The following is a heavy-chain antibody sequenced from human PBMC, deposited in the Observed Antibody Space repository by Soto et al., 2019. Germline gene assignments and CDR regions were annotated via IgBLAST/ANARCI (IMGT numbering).Heavy chain of an antibody. V-gene: IGHV4-4*09. CDR1: GGSISDYY. CDR3: ARAAMGGSSWPFDY. J-gene: IGHJ4*02. Sequence: SETLSLTCTVSGGSISDYYWSWIRQPPGKGLEWIGYMYDSGSTRYNPSLNSRVTISVDTSKNQFSLNLRSVTAADTAVYYCARAAMGGSSWPFDYWGQGTLVTVSS. D-gene: IGHD6-13*01. CDR2: MYDSGST.